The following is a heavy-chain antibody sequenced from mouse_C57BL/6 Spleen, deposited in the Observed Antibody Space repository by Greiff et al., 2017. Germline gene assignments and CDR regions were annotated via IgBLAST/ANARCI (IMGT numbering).Heavy chain of an antibody. CDR2: IYPRSGNT. D-gene: IGHD2-4*01. J-gene: IGHJ3*01. V-gene: IGHV1-81*01. CDR3: ARFYDYDGWFAY. CDR1: GYTFTSYG. Sequence: VQLQQSGAELARPGASVKLSCKASGYTFTSYGISWVKQRTGQGLEGIGEIYPRSGNTYYNEKFKGKATLTADKSSSTAYMELRSLTSEDSAVYFCARFYDYDGWFAYWGQGTLVTVSA.